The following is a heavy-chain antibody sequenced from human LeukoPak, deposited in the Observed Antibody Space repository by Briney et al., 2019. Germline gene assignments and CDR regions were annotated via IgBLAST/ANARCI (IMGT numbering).Heavy chain of an antibody. V-gene: IGHV1-46*01. J-gene: IGHJ4*02. Sequence: GASVKVSCKASGYTFTSYYMHWVRQAPGQGLEWMGIINPSGGSTSYAQKFQGRVTMTRDTSISTAYMELSRLRSDDTAVYYCARDNFVGPVKWLLLPYGRYYFDYWGQGTLVTVSS. CDR1: GYTFTSYY. D-gene: IGHD3-22*01. CDR2: INPSGGST. CDR3: ARDNFVGPVKWLLLPYGRYYFDY.